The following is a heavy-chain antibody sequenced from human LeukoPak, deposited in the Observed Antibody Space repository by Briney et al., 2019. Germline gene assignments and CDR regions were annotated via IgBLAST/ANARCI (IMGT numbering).Heavy chain of an antibody. J-gene: IGHJ4*02. Sequence: ASVKVSCTASGYTFTSYYMHWVRQAPGQGLEWMGIINPSGGSTSYAQKFQGRVTMTRDTSTSTVYMELSSLRSEDTAVYYCAREKKEEMATGYYFDYWGQGTLVTVSS. D-gene: IGHD5-24*01. CDR3: AREKKEEMATGYYFDY. V-gene: IGHV1-46*01. CDR2: INPSGGST. CDR1: GYTFTSYY.